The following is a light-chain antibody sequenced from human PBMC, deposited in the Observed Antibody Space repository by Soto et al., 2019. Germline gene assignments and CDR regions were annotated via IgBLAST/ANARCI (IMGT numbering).Light chain of an antibody. V-gene: IGKV3-11*01. CDR3: QQRDKWPVT. CDR2: DAS. CDR1: QSVGDN. Sequence: EIVLTQSPDTLSLSPGERAIFSCRASQSVGDNLAWYQHKPGQPPRLLIYDASKRATGIPARFSGSGSGTDFTLTISSLEAEDFAVYFCQQRDKWPVTFGPGTTVVIK. J-gene: IGKJ3*01.